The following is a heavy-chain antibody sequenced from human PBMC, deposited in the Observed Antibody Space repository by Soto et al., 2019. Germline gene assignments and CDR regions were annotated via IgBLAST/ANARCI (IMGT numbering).Heavy chain of an antibody. CDR2: ISSTSSYI. CDR1: AFTFSDYS. Sequence: EVQLVESEGGLVKPGGSLRLSCAASAFTFSDYSMNWVRLAPGKGLEWVSSISSTSSYIYYADSVKGRFTISRDNAKNSVYLQMNSLRAEDTAVYYCTIDYSGYGYYYGMDVWGQGTTVTVSS. V-gene: IGHV3-21*01. CDR3: TIDYSGYGYYYGMDV. J-gene: IGHJ6*02. D-gene: IGHD5-12*01.